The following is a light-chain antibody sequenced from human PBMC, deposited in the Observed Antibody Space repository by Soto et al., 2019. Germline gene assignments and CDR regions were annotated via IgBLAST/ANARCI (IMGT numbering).Light chain of an antibody. Sequence: QSVLTQPPSVSAAPGQKVTISCSGSNSNIGNTYVSWYQQLPGTAPKLLIYENNKRPSGIPDRFSGSKSGTSATLGITGLQTGDEADYYCGAWDSGLSGYVFGTGPKVTV. J-gene: IGLJ1*01. CDR2: ENN. V-gene: IGLV1-51*02. CDR1: NSNIGNTY. CDR3: GAWDSGLSGYV.